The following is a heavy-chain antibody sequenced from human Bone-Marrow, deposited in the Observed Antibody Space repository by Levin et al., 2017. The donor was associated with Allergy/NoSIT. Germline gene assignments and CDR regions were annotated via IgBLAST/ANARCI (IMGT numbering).Heavy chain of an antibody. CDR2: ISGNSDDT. CDR3: AKLGREHHWYPFDI. V-gene: IGHV3-23*01. CDR1: GFTFNTYA. D-gene: IGHD1-14*01. Sequence: GGSLRLSCAASGFTFNTYAMSWVRQAPGKGLEWVSGISGNSDDTYYGDSVKGRFTIFRDSSKNTLYLQMDSLRAGDTAVYYCAKLGREHHWYPFDIWGQGTRVTVSS. J-gene: IGHJ3*02.